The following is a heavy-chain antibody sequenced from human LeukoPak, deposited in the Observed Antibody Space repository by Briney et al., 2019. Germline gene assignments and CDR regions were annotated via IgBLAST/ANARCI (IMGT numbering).Heavy chain of an antibody. CDR1: GYSFTSYW. D-gene: IGHD2-2*01. J-gene: IGHJ4*02. CDR2: IYPGDSDT. CDR3: ARHGSQIVVVPAALDY. Sequence: GESLKISCKGSGYSFTSYWIGWVRQMPGKGLEWMGNIYPGDSDTRYSPSFQGQVTFSADKSISTAYLQWSSLKASDTAMYYCARHGSQIVVVPAALDYWGQGTLVTVSS. V-gene: IGHV5-51*01.